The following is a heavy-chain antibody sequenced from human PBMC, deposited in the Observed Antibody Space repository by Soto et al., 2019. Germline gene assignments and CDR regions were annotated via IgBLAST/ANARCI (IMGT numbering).Heavy chain of an antibody. CDR1: GFTFTSYA. CDR3: ARDDYGDYVFSY. V-gene: IGHV1-18*01. J-gene: IGHJ4*02. CDR2: ISAYNGNT. Sequence: ASVKGSCKASGFTFTSYAISWVRQAPGQGLEWMGWISAYNGNTNYAQNLQGRVTMTTDTSTSTAYMELGSLRAEDTAVYYCARDDYGDYVFSYWGQGTLVTVSS. D-gene: IGHD4-17*01.